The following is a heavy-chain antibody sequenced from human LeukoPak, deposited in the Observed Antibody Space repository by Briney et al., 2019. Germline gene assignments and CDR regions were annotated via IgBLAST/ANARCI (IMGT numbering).Heavy chain of an antibody. CDR1: GFTFDDYA. D-gene: IGHD5-18*01. J-gene: IGHJ4*02. CDR3: AKVGPVSSYGFGFFNY. Sequence: SLRLSCAASGFTFDDYAMHWVRQAPGKGLEWVSGISYNSGSINYAESVKGRFTIPRDNAKNSLYLQMNSLTVEDTALYYCAKVGPVSSYGFGFFNYWGRGTLVTVSS. CDR2: ISYNSGSI. V-gene: IGHV3-9*01.